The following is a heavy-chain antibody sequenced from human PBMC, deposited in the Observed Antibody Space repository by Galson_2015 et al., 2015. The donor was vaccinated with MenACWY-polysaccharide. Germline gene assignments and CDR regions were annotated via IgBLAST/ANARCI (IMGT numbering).Heavy chain of an antibody. CDR3: VKEQDSGGYRTSDY. CDR2: ILYDGSNE. V-gene: IGHV3-30*18. Sequence: SLRLSCAASGFTLSSCGMHWVRQAPGKGLEWMAVILYDGSNEHYADSVKGRFTISRDTSKNTVYLQMNSLRVEDTAVYYCVKEQDSGGYRTSDYWGQGTLVTVPS. J-gene: IGHJ4*02. CDR1: GFTLSSCG. D-gene: IGHD1-26*01.